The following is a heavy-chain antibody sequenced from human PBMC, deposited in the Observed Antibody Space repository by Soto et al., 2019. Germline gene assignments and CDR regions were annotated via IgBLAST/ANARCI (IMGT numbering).Heavy chain of an antibody. D-gene: IGHD4-17*01. V-gene: IGHV4-59*08. CDR3: ARHPGDDTIDY. CDR1: GGSISSYY. CDR2: IYYSGST. Sequence: SETLSLTCTVSGGSISSYYWSWIRQPPGKGLEWIGYIYYSGSTNYNPSLKSRVTISVDTSKNQFSLKLSFVTAADTAVYYCARHPGDDTIDYWGQGTLVTVS. J-gene: IGHJ4*02.